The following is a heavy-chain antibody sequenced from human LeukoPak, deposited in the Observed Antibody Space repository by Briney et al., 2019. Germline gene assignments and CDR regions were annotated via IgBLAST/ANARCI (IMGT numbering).Heavy chain of an antibody. CDR2: IYYSGST. V-gene: IGHV4-59*01. J-gene: IGHJ6*02. Sequence: PSETLSLTCTVSGGSISSYYWSWIRQPPGKGLEWIGYIYYSGSTNYNPSLKSRVTISVDTSKNQFSLKLSSVTAADTAVYYYARDSTSYYYYYGMDVWGQGTTVTVSS. CDR1: GGSISSYY. CDR3: ARDSTSYYYYYGMDV. D-gene: IGHD2-2*01.